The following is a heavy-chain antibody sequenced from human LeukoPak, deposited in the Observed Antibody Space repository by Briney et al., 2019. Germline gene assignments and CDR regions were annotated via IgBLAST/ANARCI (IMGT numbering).Heavy chain of an antibody. Sequence: GGSLRLSCAASGFTFSSYAMSWVRQAPGKGLEWVSVVSGSGETTYYADSVKGRFTISRDNSKNTLYLQMNSLRAEDTALYYCAKDGSSGIAAAADVFAIWGQGTTVIVSS. D-gene: IGHD6-13*01. J-gene: IGHJ3*02. CDR3: AKDGSSGIAAAADVFAI. V-gene: IGHV3-23*01. CDR2: VSGSGETT. CDR1: GFTFSSYA.